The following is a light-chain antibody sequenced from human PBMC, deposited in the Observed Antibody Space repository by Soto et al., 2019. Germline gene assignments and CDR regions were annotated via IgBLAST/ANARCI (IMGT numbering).Light chain of an antibody. J-gene: IGLJ3*02. Sequence: QSVLTQPPSVSGAPGQRVTISCTGSSSNIGAGYDVHWYQQLPGTAPKLLIYGNSNRPSGVPDRFSGSKSGTSASLAITGLQAEDEADYYCQSYDGSLSGVFGGGTKRTVL. CDR1: SSNIGAGYD. CDR3: QSYDGSLSGV. V-gene: IGLV1-40*01. CDR2: GNS.